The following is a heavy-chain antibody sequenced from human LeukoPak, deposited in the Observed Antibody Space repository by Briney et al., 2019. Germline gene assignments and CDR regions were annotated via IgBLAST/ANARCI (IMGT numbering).Heavy chain of an antibody. CDR1: GDRISNSNDA. Sequence: SQTLSLTCVISGDRISNSNDAWNWIRQSPSRGLEWLGRTYYRSKWYNDYAVSVKSRITINPDTSKNQFSLQLNSVTPEDTAVYYCAKTTVVATAVDMYDVFDTWGQGTMVTVSS. CDR2: TYYRSKWYN. CDR3: AKTTVVATAVDMYDVFDT. D-gene: IGHD2-21*02. J-gene: IGHJ3*02. V-gene: IGHV6-1*01.